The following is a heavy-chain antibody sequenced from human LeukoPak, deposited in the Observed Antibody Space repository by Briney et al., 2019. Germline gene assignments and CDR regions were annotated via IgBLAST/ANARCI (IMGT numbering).Heavy chain of an antibody. Sequence: PGGSLRLSCAASGFTFSASAIHWVRQASGKGLEWVGRIRSKANTYATVYAASVKGRFTISRDDSKNTAYLQMNSLKTEGTAVYYCILTLDSYASGWFDPWGQGTLVTVSS. D-gene: IGHD3-10*01. J-gene: IGHJ5*02. CDR1: GFTFSASA. CDR2: IRSKANTYAT. V-gene: IGHV3-73*01. CDR3: ILTLDSYASGWFDP.